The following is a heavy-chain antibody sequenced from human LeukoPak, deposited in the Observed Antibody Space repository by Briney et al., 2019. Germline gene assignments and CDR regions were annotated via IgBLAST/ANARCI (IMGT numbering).Heavy chain of an antibody. CDR2: FNPADSDT. D-gene: IGHD3-22*01. CDR1: GYIFTTYW. J-gene: IGHJ4*02. Sequence: GDSLKISCKASGYIFTTYWIAWVRQMPGKGLEWMGIFNPADSDTRYSPSFQGQVTISADKSISTAYLQWSSLKASDTAMYYCARRRYYYDSSGYPSNGFDYWGQGTLVTVSS. V-gene: IGHV5-51*01. CDR3: ARRRYYYDSSGYPSNGFDY.